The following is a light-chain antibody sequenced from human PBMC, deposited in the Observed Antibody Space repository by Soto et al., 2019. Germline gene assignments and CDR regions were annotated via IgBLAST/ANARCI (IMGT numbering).Light chain of an antibody. V-gene: IGLV2-18*01. CDR2: EAS. J-gene: IGLJ1*01. CDR3: SLYTSENTYV. CDR1: STDFVSYNR. Sequence: QSALTQPPSVSGSPGQSVTISCTGTSTDFVSYNRVSWYQQPPGTAPKLIIYEASNRPSGVPDRFSGSKSGNTASLTISGLQAADEAAYYCSLYTSENTYVFGTATKVTVL.